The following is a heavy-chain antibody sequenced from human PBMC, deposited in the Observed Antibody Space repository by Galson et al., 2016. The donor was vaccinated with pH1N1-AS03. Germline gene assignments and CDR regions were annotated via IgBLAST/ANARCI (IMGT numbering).Heavy chain of an antibody. CDR3: ARQSGWRDVTFYYGLNV. V-gene: IGHV5-51*01. J-gene: IGHJ6*02. Sequence: QSGAEVKKPGESLKISCKGSGYSFSTYWIAWVRQMPGKGLEWMGIIYPDDSDTRYSPSFQGQVTISADKSMSTAYLQWSSLKASDTAIYYCARQSGWRDVTFYYGLNVWGQGTTVP. D-gene: IGHD6-19*01. CDR2: IYPDDSDT. CDR1: GYSFSTYW.